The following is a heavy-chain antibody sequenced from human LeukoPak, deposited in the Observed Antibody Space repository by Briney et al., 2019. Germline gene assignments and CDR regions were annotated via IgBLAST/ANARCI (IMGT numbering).Heavy chain of an antibody. D-gene: IGHD3-22*01. CDR2: INSDGSST. V-gene: IGHV3-74*01. CDR3: AREYYYDSSGYYAAYNWFDP. Sequence: PGGSLRLSCAASGFTFSSYWMHWVRQAPGKGLVWVSRINSDGSSTSYADSVKGRFTISRDNAKNTLYLQMNSLRAEDTAVYYCAREYYYDSSGYYAAYNWFDPWGQRTLVTVSS. J-gene: IGHJ5*02. CDR1: GFTFSSYW.